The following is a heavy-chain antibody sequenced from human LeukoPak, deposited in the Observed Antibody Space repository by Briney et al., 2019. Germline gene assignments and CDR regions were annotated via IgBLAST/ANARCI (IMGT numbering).Heavy chain of an antibody. V-gene: IGHV4-59*01. J-gene: IGHJ5*02. Sequence: SETLSLTCTVSGGSISSYYWSWVRQPPGKGLEWIGFVYYTGSTNYSPSLKSRVTISVDTSKNQFSLKLSSVTAADTAVYYCARVGNSGSYNNWFDPWGQGTLVTVSS. D-gene: IGHD1-26*01. CDR3: ARVGNSGSYNNWFDP. CDR2: VYYTGST. CDR1: GGSISSYY.